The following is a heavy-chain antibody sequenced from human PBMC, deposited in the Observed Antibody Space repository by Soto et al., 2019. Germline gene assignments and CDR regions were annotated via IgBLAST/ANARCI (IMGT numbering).Heavy chain of an antibody. Sequence: ASVKDSFTASGYTFNSYAMHLVRKDPGQRLEWMGWINAGNGNTKYSQKFQGRVTITRDTSASTAYMELSSLRSEDTAVYYCAREVAGLLAYGMDVCGQGTTVTVSS. CDR3: AREVAGLLAYGMDV. CDR1: GYTFNSYA. CDR2: INAGNGNT. D-gene: IGHD3-22*01. J-gene: IGHJ6*02. V-gene: IGHV1-3*01.